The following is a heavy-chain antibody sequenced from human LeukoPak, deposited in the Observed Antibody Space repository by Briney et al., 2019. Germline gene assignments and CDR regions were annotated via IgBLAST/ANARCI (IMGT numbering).Heavy chain of an antibody. CDR2: FSNSGGST. CDR3: AKCDILTDYHCPHLDC. D-gene: IGHD3-9*01. Sequence: GGSLRLSCAASGFTFSNYAMSWVRQVPGKGLEWVSTFSNSGGSTFYAHSVKGRFTISRDNSKNTLYLQMNSLRAEDTAIYYCAKCDILTDYHCPHLDCGGQGSLVTVSS. J-gene: IGHJ4*02. V-gene: IGHV3-23*01. CDR1: GFTFSNYA.